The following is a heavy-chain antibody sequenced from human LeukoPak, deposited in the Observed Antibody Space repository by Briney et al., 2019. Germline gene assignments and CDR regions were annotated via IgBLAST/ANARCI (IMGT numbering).Heavy chain of an antibody. CDR1: GGSISSSNW. CDR3: ARVVVPPYYYYYGMDV. Sequence: SGTLSLTCAVSGGSISSSNWWSWVRQPPGKGLESIGEIYHSGSTNYNPSLKSRVTISVDKSKNQFSLKLSSVTAADTAVYYCARVVVPPYYYYYGMDVWGKGTTVTVSS. J-gene: IGHJ6*04. V-gene: IGHV4-4*02. D-gene: IGHD2-2*01. CDR2: IYHSGST.